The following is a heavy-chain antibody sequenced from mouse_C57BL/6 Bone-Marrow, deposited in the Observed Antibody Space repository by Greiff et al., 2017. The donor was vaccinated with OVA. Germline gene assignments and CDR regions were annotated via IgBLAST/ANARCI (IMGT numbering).Heavy chain of an antibody. CDR3: ARDPYDGYPHWYFDV. V-gene: IGHV5-16*01. CDR1: GFTFSDYY. D-gene: IGHD2-3*01. J-gene: IGHJ1*03. Sequence: EVQLVESEGGLVQPGSSMKLSCTASGFTFSDYYMAWVRQVPEKGLEWVANINYDGSSTYYLDSLKSRFIISRDNAKNILYLQMSSLKSEDTATYYCARDPYDGYPHWYFDVWGTGTTVTVSS. CDR2: INYDGSST.